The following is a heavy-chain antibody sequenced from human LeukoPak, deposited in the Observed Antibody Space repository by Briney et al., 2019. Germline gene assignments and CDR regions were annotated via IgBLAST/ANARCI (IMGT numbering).Heavy chain of an antibody. Sequence: GGSLRLSCAASGFTFTNAWMSWVRQAPGQGLEWVGRIKSNTDGGTTDYAAPVKGRFTISRDDSKNTLYLQMNSMKTEDTAVYYCTTGRADYDSSGYEEYFQHWGQGTMVSVCS. D-gene: IGHD3-22*01. J-gene: IGHJ1*01. CDR3: TTGRADYDSSGYEEYFQH. CDR1: GFTFTNAW. CDR2: IKSNTDGGTT. V-gene: IGHV3-15*01.